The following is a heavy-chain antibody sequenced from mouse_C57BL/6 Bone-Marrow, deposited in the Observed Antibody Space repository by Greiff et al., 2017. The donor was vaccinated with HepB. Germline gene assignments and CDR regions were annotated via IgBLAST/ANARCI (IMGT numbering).Heavy chain of an antibody. V-gene: IGHV1-50*01. CDR1: GYTFTSYW. Sequence: QVQLQQPGAELVKPGASVKLSCKASGYTFTSYWMQWVKQRPGQGLEWIGEIDPSDSYTNYNQKFKGKATLTVDTSSSTAYMQLSSLTSEDSAVYYCARWGLLWYFDVWGTGTTVTVSS. D-gene: IGHD2-13*01. CDR3: ARWGLLWYFDV. J-gene: IGHJ1*03. CDR2: IDPSDSYT.